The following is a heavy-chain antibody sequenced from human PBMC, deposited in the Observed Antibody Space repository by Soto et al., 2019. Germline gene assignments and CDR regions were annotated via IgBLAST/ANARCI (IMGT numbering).Heavy chain of an antibody. D-gene: IGHD3-3*01. Sequence: QVQLQESGPGLVKPSQTLSLTCTVSGGSISSGDYYWSWIRQHPGKGLEWIGYIYYSGSTYYNPSLKSRVTISVDTSKNQFSLKLSSVTAADTAXYYCARWWSGSRQGFDPWGQGTLVTVSS. J-gene: IGHJ5*02. CDR3: ARWWSGSRQGFDP. CDR2: IYYSGST. V-gene: IGHV4-31*03. CDR1: GGSISSGDYY.